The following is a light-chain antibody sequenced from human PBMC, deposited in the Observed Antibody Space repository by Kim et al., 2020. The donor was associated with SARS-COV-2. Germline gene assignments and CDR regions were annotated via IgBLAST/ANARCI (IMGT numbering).Light chain of an antibody. V-gene: IGKV3-20*01. J-gene: IGKJ5*01. CDR2: GAS. Sequence: SPGERATLSCRASPSVNSNHVVWYQQRPGQPPRLVMDGASSRVTGTPDRFSGSGSGTDFTLTISRLEPEDFAVYYCQHYGSPPIAFGQGTRLEIK. CDR1: PSVNSNH. CDR3: QHYGSPPIA.